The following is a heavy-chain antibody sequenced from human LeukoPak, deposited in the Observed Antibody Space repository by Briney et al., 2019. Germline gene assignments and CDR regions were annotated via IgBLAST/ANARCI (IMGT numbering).Heavy chain of an antibody. V-gene: IGHV1-69*04. Sequence: SVKVSCKASGGTFSSYAISWVRQAPGQGLEWVGRIIPILGIANYAQKFQGRVTITADKSTSTAYMELSSLRSEDTAVYYCARADGSGSYFVDYYYGMDVWGQGTTVTVSS. CDR2: IIPILGIA. CDR3: ARADGSGSYFVDYYYGMDV. J-gene: IGHJ6*02. CDR1: GGTFSSYA. D-gene: IGHD3-10*01.